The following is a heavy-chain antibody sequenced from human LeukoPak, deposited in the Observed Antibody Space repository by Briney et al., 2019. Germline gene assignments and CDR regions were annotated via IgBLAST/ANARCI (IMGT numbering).Heavy chain of an antibody. J-gene: IGHJ4*02. CDR1: GYTFTVYY. D-gene: IGHD2-2*01. CDR3: ARGVVSEGAFRARNDH. CDR2: INPNSGGT. Sequence: ASVKVSCKASGYTFTVYYMHWVRQAPGQGLEWMGWINPNSGGTNYAQKFQGRVTMTRDTSISTAYMELSRLRSDDTAVYYCARGVVSEGAFRARNDHWGQGTLVTVSS. V-gene: IGHV1-2*02.